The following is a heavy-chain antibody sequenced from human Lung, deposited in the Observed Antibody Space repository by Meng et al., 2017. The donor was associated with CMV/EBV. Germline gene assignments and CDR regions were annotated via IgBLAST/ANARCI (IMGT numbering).Heavy chain of an antibody. CDR1: GGTFSSYA. V-gene: IGHV1-69*10. CDR2: IIPILGIA. CDR3: ARDRGGKAAAGGY. D-gene: IGHD6-13*01. Sequence: CKAYGGTFSSYAISWVRQAPGQGLEWMGGIIPILGIANYAQKFQGRVTITADKSTSTAYMELSSLRSEDTAVYYCARDRGGKAAAGGYWGQGTLVTVSS. J-gene: IGHJ4*02.